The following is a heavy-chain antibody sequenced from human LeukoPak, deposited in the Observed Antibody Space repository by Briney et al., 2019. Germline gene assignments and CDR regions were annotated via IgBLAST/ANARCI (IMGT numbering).Heavy chain of an antibody. D-gene: IGHD3-22*01. CDR3: ARDSSGYYPYNWFDP. Sequence: SETLSLTCTVSGGSISSYYWSWIRQPPGKGLEWIGYTYYSGSTNYNPSLKSRVTISVDTSKNQFSLKLSSVTAADTAVYYCARDSSGYYPYNWFDPWGQGTLVTVSS. CDR1: GGSISSYY. CDR2: TYYSGST. J-gene: IGHJ5*02. V-gene: IGHV4-59*01.